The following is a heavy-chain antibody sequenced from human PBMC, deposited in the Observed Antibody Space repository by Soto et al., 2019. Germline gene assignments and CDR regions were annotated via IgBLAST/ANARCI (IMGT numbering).Heavy chain of an antibody. CDR3: ARDVRGFSGLDYYYYGMDV. CDR2: IYDGGRT. D-gene: IGHD1-26*01. V-gene: IGHV4-30-4*01. CDR1: GGSISTVDYW. Sequence: QVQLQESGPGLVKPSQTLSLTCTVSGGSISTVDYWWSWIRQSPDMGLEWIGHIYDGGRTYNNPSLESRVTMSVDTSKSQLSLTLSSVSAADTAVYFCARDVRGFSGLDYYYYGMDVWGQGTTVTVSS. J-gene: IGHJ6*02.